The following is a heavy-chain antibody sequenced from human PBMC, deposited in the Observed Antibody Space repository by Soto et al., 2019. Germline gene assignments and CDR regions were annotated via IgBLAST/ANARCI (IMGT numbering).Heavy chain of an antibody. J-gene: IGHJ5*02. D-gene: IGHD2-8*01. CDR3: AKKNPHGDSNKAWLDP. CDR2: IIPILGST. CDR1: GGTFVSSD. V-gene: IGHV1-69*01. Sequence: QVQLLQSGAELREPGSSVRVSCTPSGGTFVSSDFAWVRQAPGGKIEWMGGIIPILGSTKYAEKFLGRLTIWADDSSRTAYLELSSLTFYDTAVYFCAKKNPHGDSNKAWLDPWGQGTLVTVST.